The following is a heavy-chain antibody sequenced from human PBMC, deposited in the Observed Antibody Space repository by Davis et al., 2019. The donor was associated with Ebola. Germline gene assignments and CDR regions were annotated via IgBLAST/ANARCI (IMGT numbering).Heavy chain of an antibody. CDR2: ISDSGDSP. V-gene: IGHV3-23*01. Sequence: PGGSLRLSCAASGFTFSTYAIHWVRQAPGKGLEWVSSISDSGDSPNYAGSVKGRFTISRDNSKNTLDLQMNSLRVEDTAVYYCAKEGATTAKFDYWGQGVLVTVSS. CDR1: GFTFSTYA. J-gene: IGHJ4*02. D-gene: IGHD4-11*01. CDR3: AKEGATTAKFDY.